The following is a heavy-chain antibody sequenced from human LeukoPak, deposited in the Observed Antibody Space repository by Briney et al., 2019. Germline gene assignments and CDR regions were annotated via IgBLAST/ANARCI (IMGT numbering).Heavy chain of an antibody. CDR3: AREGYSYGTGYYFDY. V-gene: IGHV1-2*06. CDR1: GYTFTGYY. J-gene: IGHJ4*02. D-gene: IGHD5-18*01. CDR2: INPNSGGT. Sequence: GASVNVSCKASGYTFTGYYMHWVRQAPGQGLEWMGRINPNSGGTNYAQKFQGRVTMTTDTSTSTAYMELRSLRSDDTAVYYCAREGYSYGTGYYFDYWGQGTLVTVSS.